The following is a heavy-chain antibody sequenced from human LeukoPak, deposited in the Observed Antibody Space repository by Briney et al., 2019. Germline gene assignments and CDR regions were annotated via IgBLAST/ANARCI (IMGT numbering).Heavy chain of an antibody. CDR3: ARDIGRYCSGGSCYSSDWFDP. CDR1: GGSISSYY. D-gene: IGHD2-15*01. CDR2: IYYSGIT. J-gene: IGHJ5*02. V-gene: IGHV4-59*01. Sequence: ETLSLTCTVSGGSISSYYWSWIRQPPGKGLEWIGYIYYSGITDYNPSLRSRVTISVDTSKNQFSLKLSSVTAADTAVYYCARDIGRYCSGGSCYSSDWFDPWGQGILVTVSP.